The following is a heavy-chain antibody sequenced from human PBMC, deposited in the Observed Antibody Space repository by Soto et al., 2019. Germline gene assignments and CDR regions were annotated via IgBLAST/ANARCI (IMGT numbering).Heavy chain of an antibody. V-gene: IGHV3-23*01. J-gene: IGHJ3*02. D-gene: IGHD2-15*01. Sequence: GGSLRLSCAASGFTFSSYAMSWVRQAPGKGLEWVSAISGSGGSTYYADSVKGRFTISRDNSKNTLYLQMNSLRAEDTAVYYCAKYIIVVVVAATHDAFDIWGQGTMVTVSS. CDR2: ISGSGGST. CDR1: GFTFSSYA. CDR3: AKYIIVVVVAATHDAFDI.